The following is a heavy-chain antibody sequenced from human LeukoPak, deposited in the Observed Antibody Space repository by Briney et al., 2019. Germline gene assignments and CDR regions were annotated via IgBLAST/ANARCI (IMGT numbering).Heavy chain of an antibody. J-gene: IGHJ4*02. CDR3: TTVGNDYDFWSGYSDY. CDR2: IKNKTDGGTT. V-gene: IGHV3-15*01. Sequence: GGSLRLSCAASGFTFSNAWMSWVRQAPGKGLEWVGRIKNKTDGGTTDYAAPVKGRFTISRDDSKNTLYLQMNSLKTEDTAVYYCTTVGNDYDFWSGYSDYWGQGTLVTVSS. CDR1: GFTFSNAW. D-gene: IGHD3-3*01.